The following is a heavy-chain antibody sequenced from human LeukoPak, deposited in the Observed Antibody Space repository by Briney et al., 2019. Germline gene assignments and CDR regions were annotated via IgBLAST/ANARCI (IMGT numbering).Heavy chain of an antibody. J-gene: IGHJ4*02. CDR3: ARVGKSGSNPFDY. CDR2: IKQDGSEQ. D-gene: IGHD1-26*01. Sequence: GGSLRLSCAASGFAFNSYWMTWVRQAPGRGLEWLANIKQDGSEQYYVDSVKGRFTISRDNAKDSLYLQMNSLRAGDTAVYYCARVGKSGSNPFDYWGQGSLVTVSS. V-gene: IGHV3-7*05. CDR1: GFAFNSYW.